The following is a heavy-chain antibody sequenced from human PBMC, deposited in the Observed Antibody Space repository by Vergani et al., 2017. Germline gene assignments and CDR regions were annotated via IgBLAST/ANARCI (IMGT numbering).Heavy chain of an antibody. D-gene: IGHD4-11*01. CDR1: GGSFTSYH. CDR2: IDHTGRP. V-gene: IGHV4-34*01. J-gene: IGHJ6*02. CDR3: ARVNTETNGHLYYYYDMEV. Sequence: QVQLQQWGGGLLKPSETLSLTCVVNGGSFTSYHWTWIRQSPGEGLEWVGDIDHTGRPDYNPSLKSRLTMSVDKSRNQFSLTLNSVTATDTAIYFCARVNTETNGHLYYYYDMEVWGQGTAVTVS.